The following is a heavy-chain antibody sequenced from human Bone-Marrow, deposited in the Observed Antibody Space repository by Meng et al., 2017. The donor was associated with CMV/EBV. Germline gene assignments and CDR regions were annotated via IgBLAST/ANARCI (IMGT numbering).Heavy chain of an antibody. V-gene: IGHV3-11*01. D-gene: IGHD2-2*01. CDR1: FHFSDYY. Sequence: FHFSDYYMSWMRQAPGKGLQWVSYISSGGNTIYYADSVKGRFSISRDNAKNSLYLQMNSLRVEDTAVYYCARDIVVVVGADDYFDHWGQGTLVTVSS. CDR3: ARDIVVVVGADDYFDH. CDR2: ISSGGNTI. J-gene: IGHJ4*02.